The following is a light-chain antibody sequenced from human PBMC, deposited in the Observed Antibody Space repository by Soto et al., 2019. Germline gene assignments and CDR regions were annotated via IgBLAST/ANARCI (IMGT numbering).Light chain of an antibody. Sequence: QSVLTQPPSASGAPGQTVTISCSGTTSNIGSHSVNWYRQLPGTAPKVVMFSNDERPSGVPDRFSGSKSGTSASLTITGLQSEDEADNYCTAWDTSLTGHLVFGGGTKVTVL. J-gene: IGLJ2*01. CDR2: SND. CDR1: TSNIGSHS. V-gene: IGLV1-44*01. CDR3: TAWDTSLTGHLV.